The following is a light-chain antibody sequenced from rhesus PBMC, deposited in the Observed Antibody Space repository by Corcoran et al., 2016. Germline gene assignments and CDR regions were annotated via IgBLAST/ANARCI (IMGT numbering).Light chain of an antibody. J-gene: IGKJ4*01. CDR2: KAS. CDR3: LQYSSSPLT. CDR1: QSISSW. Sequence: DIQMTQSPSSLSASVGDTVTITCRTSQSISSWLACYQQNQGKAQKGLIYKASILQSGAPSRFSASGSGTDFTLTISSLQPEDFATYYCLQYSSSPLTFGGGTKVEIK. V-gene: IGKV1-22*01.